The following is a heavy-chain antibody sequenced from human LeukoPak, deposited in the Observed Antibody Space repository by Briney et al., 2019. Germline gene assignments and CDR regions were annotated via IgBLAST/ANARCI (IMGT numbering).Heavy chain of an antibody. V-gene: IGHV3-15*01. J-gene: IGHJ6*02. CDR1: GFTFSNAW. CDR3: TTDYQYQLLTAGLFDYYYYGMDV. D-gene: IGHD2-2*01. CDR2: IKSKTDGGTT. Sequence: PGGSLRLSCAASGFTFSNAWMSWVRQAPGKGLEWVGRIKSKTDGGTTDYAAPVKGRFTISRDDSKNTLYLQMNSLKTEDTAVYYCTTDYQYQLLTAGLFDYYYYGMDVWGQGTTVTVSS.